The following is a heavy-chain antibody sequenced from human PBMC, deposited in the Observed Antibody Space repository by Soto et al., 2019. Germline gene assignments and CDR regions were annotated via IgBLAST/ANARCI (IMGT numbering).Heavy chain of an antibody. V-gene: IGHV3-21*01. D-gene: IGHD2-21*02. J-gene: IGHJ6*02. Sequence: GGSLRLSCVASGFTFTSYSMNWVRQAPGKGLEWVSSISSRGDIYYADSVKGRFTISRDDAKNSVSLQMNGLRAEETAVYYCAREETAWPLAYGLDVWGQGTTVTV. CDR1: GFTFTSYS. CDR3: AREETAWPLAYGLDV. CDR2: ISSRGDI.